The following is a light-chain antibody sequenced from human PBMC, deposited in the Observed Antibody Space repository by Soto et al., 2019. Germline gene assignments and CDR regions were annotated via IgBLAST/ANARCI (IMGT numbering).Light chain of an antibody. CDR3: QQTDSTPQT. Sequence: DIQMTQSPSSLSASVGDRVTISCRASQSIRNYVSWYQQKPGTAPKLLIRAASTLQIGVPSXYSGSGSGTDFTLTISSLQIEDFATYFCQQTDSTPQTFGQGTNVEI. V-gene: IGKV1-39*01. CDR2: AAS. CDR1: QSIRNY. J-gene: IGKJ1*01.